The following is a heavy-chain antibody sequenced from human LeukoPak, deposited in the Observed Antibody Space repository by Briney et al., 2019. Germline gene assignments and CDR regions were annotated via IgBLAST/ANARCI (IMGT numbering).Heavy chain of an antibody. CDR2: INHRGSST. J-gene: IGHJ6*02. CDR1: GFTFSSYA. CDR3: AKNKDYCSSSTCYYQNGMDV. D-gene: IGHD2-2*01. V-gene: IGHV3-23*01. Sequence: QPGGSLRLSCAASGFTFSSYAMSWVRQAPGKGLEWISAINHRGSSTYYTDSVKGRFTISRDNSKNTLYLQMNSLRAEDTAVYHCAKNKDYCSSSTCYYQNGMDVWGQGTTVAVSS.